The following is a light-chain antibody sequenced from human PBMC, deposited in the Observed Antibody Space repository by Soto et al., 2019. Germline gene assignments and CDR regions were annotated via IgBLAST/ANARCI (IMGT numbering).Light chain of an antibody. V-gene: IGLV2-8*01. CDR3: SSFAGSNNFPYV. J-gene: IGLJ1*01. CDR1: SSDVGAYDY. Sequence: QSVLTRAPSASGSPGQSLTISCTGTSSDVGAYDYVSWYQQHPGKAPKLMIYETNKRPSGVPDRFSGSKSGNTASLTVSGLQAEDEADYYCSSFAGSNNFPYVFGTGTKVTVL. CDR2: ETN.